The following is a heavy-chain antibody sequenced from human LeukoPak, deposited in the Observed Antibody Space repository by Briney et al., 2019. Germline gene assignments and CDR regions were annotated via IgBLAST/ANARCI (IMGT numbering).Heavy chain of an antibody. Sequence: GGFLRLSCAASGFTFSGSAMHWVRQASGKGLEWVGRIRSKANSYATAYAASVKGRFTISRDDSKNTAYLQMNSLKTEDTAVYYCAGRRKEAAAYDHWGQGTLVTVSS. D-gene: IGHD6-13*01. CDR3: AGRRKEAAAYDH. V-gene: IGHV3-73*01. J-gene: IGHJ4*02. CDR1: GFTFSGSA. CDR2: IRSKANSYAT.